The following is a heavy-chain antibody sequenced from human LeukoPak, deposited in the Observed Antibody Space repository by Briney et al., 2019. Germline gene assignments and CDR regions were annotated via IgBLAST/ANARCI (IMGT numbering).Heavy chain of an antibody. Sequence: SETLSLTCTVSGGAISSYYWSWIRQPPGKGLEWIGYIYYSGSTNYNPSLKSRVTISVDTSKNQFSLKLSPVTAADTAVYYCARETSQKGAHYMDVWGKGTTVTISS. D-gene: IGHD3-16*01. CDR1: GGAISSYY. CDR2: IYYSGST. V-gene: IGHV4-59*01. J-gene: IGHJ6*03. CDR3: ARETSQKGAHYMDV.